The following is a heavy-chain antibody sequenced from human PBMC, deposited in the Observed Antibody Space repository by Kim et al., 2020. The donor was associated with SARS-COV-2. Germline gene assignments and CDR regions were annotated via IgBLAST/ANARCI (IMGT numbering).Heavy chain of an antibody. D-gene: IGHD3-10*01. CDR2: ISGSGGST. J-gene: IGHJ4*02. V-gene: IGHV3-23*01. CDR1: GFTFSSYA. Sequence: GGSLRLSCAASGFTFSSYAMSWVRQAPGKGLEWVSAISGSGGSTYYADSVKGRFTISRDNSKNTLYLQMNSLRAEDTAVYYCAKDRAVRGATSYYFDYWGQGTLVTVSS. CDR3: AKDRAVRGATSYYFDY.